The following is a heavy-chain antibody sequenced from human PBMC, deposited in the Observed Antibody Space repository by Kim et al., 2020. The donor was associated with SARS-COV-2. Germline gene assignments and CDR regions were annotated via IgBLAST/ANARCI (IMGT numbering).Heavy chain of an antibody. D-gene: IGHD6-13*01. CDR3: VKSPYSSSWYARYFDL. CDR2: ISSNGGST. CDR1: GFTFSSYA. Sequence: GGSLRLSCSASGFTFSSYAMHWVRQAPGKGLEYVSAISSNGGSTYYADSVKGRFTISRDNSKNTLYLQMSSLRAEDTAVYYCVKSPYSSSWYARYFDLWGRGTLVTVSS. V-gene: IGHV3-64D*09. J-gene: IGHJ2*01.